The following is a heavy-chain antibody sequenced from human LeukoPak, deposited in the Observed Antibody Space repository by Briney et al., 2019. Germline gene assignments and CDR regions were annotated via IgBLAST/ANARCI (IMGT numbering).Heavy chain of an antibody. CDR3: AKLPLGYCSSTSCLIDY. CDR2: ISYDGSNK. J-gene: IGHJ4*02. D-gene: IGHD2-2*03. CDR1: GFTFSSYG. Sequence: PGGSLRLSCAASGFTFSSYGMHWVRQAPGKGLEWVAVISYDGSNKYYADSVKGRFTISRDNSKNTLYLQMNSLRAEDTAVYYCAKLPLGYCSSTSCLIDYWGQGTLVTVSS. V-gene: IGHV3-30*18.